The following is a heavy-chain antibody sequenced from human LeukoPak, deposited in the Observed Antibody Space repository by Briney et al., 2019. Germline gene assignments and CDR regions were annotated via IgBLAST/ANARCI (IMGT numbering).Heavy chain of an antibody. D-gene: IGHD1-26*01. J-gene: IGHJ4*02. V-gene: IGHV3-23*01. Sequence: GGSLRLSCAASALTFSSYAMSWVRHAPGKGLEWVSAISGSGGSTYYADSGKGRFTISRDNSKNTLYLQMNSLRAEDTAVYYCAKEMEVGATSDYWGQGTLVTVSS. CDR1: ALTFSSYA. CDR3: AKEMEVGATSDY. CDR2: ISGSGGST.